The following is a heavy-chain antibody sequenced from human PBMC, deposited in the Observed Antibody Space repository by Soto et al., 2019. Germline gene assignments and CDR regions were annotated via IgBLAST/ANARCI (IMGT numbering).Heavy chain of an antibody. Sequence: QVQLQESGPGLVKPSQTLSLTCTVSGGSISSGGYYWSWIRQHPGKGLEWIGYIYYSGSTYYNPSLKSRVTISVDTSKYQFSLKLSSVTAAETAVYYCARDGITGTTSEFSLDPWGQGTLVTVSS. CDR1: GGSISSGGYY. CDR2: IYYSGST. J-gene: IGHJ5*02. D-gene: IGHD1-7*01. V-gene: IGHV4-31*03. CDR3: ARDGITGTTSEFSLDP.